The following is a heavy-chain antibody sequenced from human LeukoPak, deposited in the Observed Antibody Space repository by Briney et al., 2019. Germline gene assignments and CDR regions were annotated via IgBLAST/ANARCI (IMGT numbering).Heavy chain of an antibody. CDR3: ARDLPPLYYYDSSGYYYPFDY. Sequence: SVKVSCKASGYTFTSYYMHWVRQAPGQGLEWMGWINPNSGGTNYAQKFQGRVTMTRDTSISTAYMELSRLRSDDTAVYYCARDLPPLYYYDSSGYYYPFDYWGQGTLVTVSS. V-gene: IGHV1-2*02. CDR1: GYTFTSYY. CDR2: INPNSGGT. D-gene: IGHD3-22*01. J-gene: IGHJ4*02.